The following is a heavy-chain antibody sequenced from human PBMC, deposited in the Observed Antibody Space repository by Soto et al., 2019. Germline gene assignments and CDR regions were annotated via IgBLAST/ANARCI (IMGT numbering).Heavy chain of an antibody. V-gene: IGHV4-59*01. CDR1: GDSINNYD. CDR3: ARGTKYYYQGMDV. J-gene: IGHJ6*02. CDR2: IYDSGST. Sequence: PSETLSLTCTVSGDSINNYDWTWIRQPPGKGLEWIGYIYDSGSTSYNPSLKSRLTISVDTSKNQFSLKVKSVTAADTAVYYCARGTKYYYQGMDVWGQGTTVTPSS.